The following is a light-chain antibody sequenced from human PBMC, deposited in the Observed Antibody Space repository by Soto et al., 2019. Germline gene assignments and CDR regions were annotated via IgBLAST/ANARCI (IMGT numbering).Light chain of an antibody. Sequence: DIQMTQSPSSLSASVGDRVTITCRASQSIGKHLNWYQQKPGKAPKFLIYAASNLQSGVPSRFSSSGSRTDCTLTVNSLQPEDFATYYCQQGYTSSITFGQGTRLEI. CDR2: AAS. J-gene: IGKJ5*01. CDR3: QQGYTSSIT. CDR1: QSIGKH. V-gene: IGKV1-39*01.